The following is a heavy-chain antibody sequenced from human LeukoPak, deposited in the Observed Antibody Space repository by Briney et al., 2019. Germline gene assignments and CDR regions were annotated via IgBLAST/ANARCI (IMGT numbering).Heavy chain of an antibody. V-gene: IGHV3-23*01. CDR1: GFTVSNNY. J-gene: IGHJ4*02. Sequence: GGSLRLSCAASGFTVSNNYMNWVRQAPGKGLEWVSAVGGSGSSTYYADSVKGRFTISRDNSKNTLFLQMNSLTAEDTAMYYCAKAYGSGYYYAYFDNWGQGALVTVSS. CDR3: AKAYGSGYYYAYFDN. CDR2: VGGSGSST. D-gene: IGHD3-10*01.